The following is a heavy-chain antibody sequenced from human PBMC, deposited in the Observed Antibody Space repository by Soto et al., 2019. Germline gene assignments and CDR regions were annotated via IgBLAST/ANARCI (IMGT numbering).Heavy chain of an antibody. V-gene: IGHV4-34*01. J-gene: IGHJ6*02. Sequence: PSETLSLTCAVYGGSFSNYYWTWIRRPPGKGLEWIGEINHSGRANYNPSLKSRVTISEDTSKNQFSLKLNYVTAADAAVYYCARARLRSLEWSYSAKGRFQYNGMDVWGQGTTVTVSS. CDR3: ARARLRSLEWSYSAKGRFQYNGMDV. CDR1: GGSFSNYY. CDR2: INHSGRA. D-gene: IGHD3-3*01.